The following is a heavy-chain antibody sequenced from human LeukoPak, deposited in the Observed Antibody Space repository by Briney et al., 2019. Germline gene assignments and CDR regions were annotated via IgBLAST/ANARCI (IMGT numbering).Heavy chain of an antibody. CDR2: INHSGST. CDR1: GGSFSGYY. Sequence: SETLSLTCAVYGGSFSGYYWSWIRQPPGKGLEWIGEINHSGSTNYNPSLKSRVTISVDTSKNQFSLELSSVTAADTAVYYCARGRIRFTIFGVARDAFDIWGQGTMVTVSS. J-gene: IGHJ3*02. D-gene: IGHD3-3*01. CDR3: ARGRIRFTIFGVARDAFDI. V-gene: IGHV4-34*01.